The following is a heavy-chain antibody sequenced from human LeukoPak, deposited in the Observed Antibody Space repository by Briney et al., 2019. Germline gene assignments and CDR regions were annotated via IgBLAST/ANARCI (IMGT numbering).Heavy chain of an antibody. V-gene: IGHV1-46*01. CDR2: INPSSGST. CDR3: ARQTPYQAPASIYYFYGMDV. CDR1: GYSFPSYY. J-gene: IGHJ6*02. Sequence: GASVKVSCKASGYSFPSYYLHWVRQAPGQGLEWMGVINPSSGSTRYAQKFQDRVTMTRDTSTSTVYMELSGLRSEDTAVYYCARQTPYQAPASIYYFYGMDVWGQGTTVTVSS. D-gene: IGHD2-15*01.